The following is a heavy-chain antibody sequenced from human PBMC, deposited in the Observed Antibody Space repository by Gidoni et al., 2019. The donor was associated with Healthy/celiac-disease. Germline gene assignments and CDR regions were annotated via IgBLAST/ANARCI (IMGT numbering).Heavy chain of an antibody. D-gene: IGHD6-6*01. CDR3: AREQVEYSSSYQVRYYYYGMDV. J-gene: IGHJ6*02. V-gene: IGHV1-46*01. CDR2: INPSGGST. CDR1: GYTFTSYY. Sequence: QVQLVQSGAEVKKPGASVKVSCKASGYTFTSYYMHWVRQAPGQGLEWMGIINPSGGSTSYAQKFQGRVTMTRDTSTSTVYMELSSLRSEDTAVYYCAREQVEYSSSYQVRYYYYGMDVWGQGTTVTVSS.